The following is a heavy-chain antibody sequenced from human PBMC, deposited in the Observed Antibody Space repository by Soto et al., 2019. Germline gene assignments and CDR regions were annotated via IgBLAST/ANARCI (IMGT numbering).Heavy chain of an antibody. CDR2: IIPILGIA. CDR1: GGTFSSYT. V-gene: IGHV1-69*02. J-gene: IGHJ6*03. D-gene: IGHD1-1*01. Sequence: ASVKVSCKASGGTFSSYTISWVQQAPGQGLEWMGRIIPILGIANYAQKFQGRVTITADKSTSTAYMELSSLRSEDTAVYYCARGNWNDDAYYYYYMDVWGKGTTVTVSS. CDR3: ARGNWNDDAYYYYYMDV.